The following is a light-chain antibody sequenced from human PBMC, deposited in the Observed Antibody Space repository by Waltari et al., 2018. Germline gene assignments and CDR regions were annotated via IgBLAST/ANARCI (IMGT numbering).Light chain of an antibody. V-gene: IGLV3-1*01. CDR2: QDD. J-gene: IGLJ2*01. CDR1: KLGFTY. Sequence: SYELTQPPSLSVSPGETARITCSGDKLGFTYTSWYQQKPGHYPLLIIYQDDRRPSGIPERFSGSTSGNTATLTVSGTQSVDEADYYCQAWDNRNKIFGGGTKLTVL. CDR3: QAWDNRNKI.